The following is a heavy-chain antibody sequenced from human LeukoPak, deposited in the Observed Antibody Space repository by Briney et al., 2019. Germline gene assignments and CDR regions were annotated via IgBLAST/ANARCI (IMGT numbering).Heavy chain of an antibody. J-gene: IGHJ5*02. D-gene: IGHD2-2*01. CDR3: ARDVSSTSSWWFDP. Sequence: ASVKVSCKVSGYTLTELSMHWVRQAPGKGLEWMGGFDPEDGETIYAQKFQGRVTMTGDMSTRTDYMELSSLRYEDTAVYYCARDVSSTSSWWFDPWGQGTLVIVSS. V-gene: IGHV1-24*01. CDR1: GYTLTELS. CDR2: FDPEDGET.